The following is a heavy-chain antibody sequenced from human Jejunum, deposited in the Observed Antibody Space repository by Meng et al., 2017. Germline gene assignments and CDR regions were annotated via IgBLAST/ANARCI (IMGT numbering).Heavy chain of an antibody. CDR2: TYYRSNYYN. J-gene: IGHJ4*02. CDR3: ARDWGDVRGGFDF. CDR1: GDSVSSNSAA. V-gene: IGHV6-1*01. D-gene: IGHD3-10*02. Sequence: QLQLQQSGPRLVKPSQTPSLTCAISGDSVSSNSAAWNWIRQSPSRGLEWLGRTYYRSNYYNDYALSVKSRITINPDTSKNQFSLQLNSVTPEDTAIYYCARDWGDVRGGFDFWGQGTLVTVSS.